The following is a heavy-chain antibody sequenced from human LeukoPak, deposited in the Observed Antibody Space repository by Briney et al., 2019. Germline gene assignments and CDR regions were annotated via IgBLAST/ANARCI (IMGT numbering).Heavy chain of an antibody. V-gene: IGHV5-51*01. CDR3: ARHSEYYDMWTGYLGY. CDR2: IYPGDSDI. Sequence: GESLKISCKGFGYSFTSYWIGWVRQMPGKGLEWMGIIYPGDSDIKYSPSFKGQVTISADRSSNTAYLQWSSLKASDTAMYYCARHSEYYDMWTGYLGYWGRGTLVTVSA. CDR1: GYSFTSYW. D-gene: IGHD3-9*01. J-gene: IGHJ4*02.